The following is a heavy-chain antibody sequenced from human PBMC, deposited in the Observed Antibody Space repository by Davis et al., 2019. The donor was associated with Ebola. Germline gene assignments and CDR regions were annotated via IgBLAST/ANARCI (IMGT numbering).Heavy chain of an antibody. CDR2: IKSKTEGGTT. Sequence: PGGSLRLSCAASGFTFSSYWMSWVRQAPGKGLEWVGRIKSKTEGGTTDYAAPVKGRFTISRDDSKNTLYLQMNSLKTEDTAVYYCTTFVVVVTATIDYWGQGTLVTVSS. CDR3: TTFVVVVTATIDY. D-gene: IGHD2-15*01. J-gene: IGHJ4*02. V-gene: IGHV3-15*01. CDR1: GFTFSSYW.